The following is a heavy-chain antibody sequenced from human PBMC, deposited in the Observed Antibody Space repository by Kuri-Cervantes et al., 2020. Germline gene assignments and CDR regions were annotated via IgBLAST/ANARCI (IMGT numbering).Heavy chain of an antibody. CDR1: GGSFSGYY. Sequence: GSLRLSCAVYGGSFSGYYWSWIRQPPGKGLEWIGEINHSGSTYYNPSLKSRVTISVDTSKNQFSLKLSSVTAADTAVYYCATDSSGYYYAGSWFDPWGQGTLVTVSS. CDR3: ATDSSGYYYAGSWFDP. CDR2: INHSGST. V-gene: IGHV4-34*01. D-gene: IGHD3-22*01. J-gene: IGHJ5*02.